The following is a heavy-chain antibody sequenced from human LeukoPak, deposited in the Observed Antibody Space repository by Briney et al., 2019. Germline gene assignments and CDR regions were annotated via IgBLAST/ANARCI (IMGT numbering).Heavy chain of an antibody. V-gene: IGHV4-31*03. CDR1: GDSISGGAFY. CDR2: IYRSGST. J-gene: IGHJ4*02. CDR3: ARGRGVPYYYDSSGYYPADY. D-gene: IGHD3-22*01. Sequence: SETLSLTCTVSGDSISGGAFYWSWVRQHPGKGLEWIGYIYRSGSTYYNPSLKSRIAISADTSKNQFSLRLTSVTAADTAVYYCARGRGVPYYYDSSGYYPADYWGQGTLVTVSS.